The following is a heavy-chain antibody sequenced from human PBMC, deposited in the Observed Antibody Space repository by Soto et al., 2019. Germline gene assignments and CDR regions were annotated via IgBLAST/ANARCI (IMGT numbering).Heavy chain of an antibody. Sequence: QVQLQESGPGLVKPSETLSLTCTVSGGSISSYYWSWIRQPPGKGLEWIGYIYYSGSTNYNPSLKSRVTISVDTSKNQFSLKLSSVTAADTAVYYCARVSYGDRVIAFDIWGQGTMVTVSS. CDR3: ARVSYGDRVIAFDI. V-gene: IGHV4-59*01. CDR2: IYYSGST. D-gene: IGHD4-17*01. J-gene: IGHJ3*02. CDR1: GGSISSYY.